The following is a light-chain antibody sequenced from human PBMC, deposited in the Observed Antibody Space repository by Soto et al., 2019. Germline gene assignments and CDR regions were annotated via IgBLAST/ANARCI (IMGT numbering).Light chain of an antibody. Sequence: QSALTQPASVSGSPGQSITISCTGTSSDVGGYNYVSWYQQHPDKAPKLMIYDVTNRPSGVSNRFSVSKSGNTASLTISGLQAEDEADYYCSSYTTSSTLVVFGGGTKLTVL. CDR1: SSDVGGYNY. CDR2: DVT. J-gene: IGLJ2*01. CDR3: SSYTTSSTLVV. V-gene: IGLV2-14*01.